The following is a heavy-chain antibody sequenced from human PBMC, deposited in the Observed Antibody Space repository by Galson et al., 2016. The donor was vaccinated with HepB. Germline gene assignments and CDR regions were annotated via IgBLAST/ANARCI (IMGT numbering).Heavy chain of an antibody. J-gene: IGHJ4*02. CDR3: ARGTRNAFDY. V-gene: IGHV6-1*01. D-gene: IGHD1-14*01. CDR2: TYYRSKWYY. CDR1: GDIVSGNGAAA. Sequence: CAISGDIVSGNGAAAWNWFRQSPSRGLEWLGRTYYRSKWYYEYALSVTSRITISPDTSKNQFSLQLNSVTPEDAAVYFCARGTRNAFDYWGQGTLVTVSS.